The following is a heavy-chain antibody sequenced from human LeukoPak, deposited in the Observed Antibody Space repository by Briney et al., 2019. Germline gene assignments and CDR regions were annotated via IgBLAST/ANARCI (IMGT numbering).Heavy chain of an antibody. CDR2: ISGSGGST. CDR1: GFTFSSYA. CDR3: AKGRGQWLAAINY. V-gene: IGHV3-23*01. J-gene: IGHJ4*02. D-gene: IGHD6-19*01. Sequence: GGSLRLSCAASGFTFSSYAMSWVRQAPGKGLEWVSGISGSGGSTYYADSVKGRFSISRDNSKNTLYLEMNSLRAEDTAVYYCAKGRGQWLAAINYWGRGTLVTVSS.